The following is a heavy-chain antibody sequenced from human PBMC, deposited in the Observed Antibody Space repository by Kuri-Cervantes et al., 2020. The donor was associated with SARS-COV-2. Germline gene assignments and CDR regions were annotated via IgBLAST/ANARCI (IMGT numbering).Heavy chain of an antibody. CDR3: ARDLGNTDSRSYSN. CDR1: GFTFSSYA. Sequence: SCAASGFTFSSYAMHWVRQAPGKGLEYVSAISSNGGSTYYANSVKGRFTISRDNSKNTLYLQMGSLRAEDMAVYYCARDLGNTDSRSYSNWGQGTLVTVSS. D-gene: IGHD1-26*01. V-gene: IGHV3-64*01. CDR2: ISSNGGST. J-gene: IGHJ4*02.